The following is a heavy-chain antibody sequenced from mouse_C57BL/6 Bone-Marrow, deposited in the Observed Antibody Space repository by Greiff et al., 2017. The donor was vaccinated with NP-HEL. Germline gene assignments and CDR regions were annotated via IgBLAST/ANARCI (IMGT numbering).Heavy chain of an antibody. J-gene: IGHJ2*01. CDR3: AVDYYFDY. Sequence: VQLQQPGAELVMPGASVKLSCKASGYTFTSYWMPWVKQRPGQGLEWIGELDPSDSYTNYNQKFKGKSTLTVDKSSSTAYMQLSSLTSEDSAVYYCAVDYYFDYWGQGTTLTVSS. V-gene: IGHV1-69*01. CDR1: GYTFTSYW. D-gene: IGHD2-4*01. CDR2: LDPSDSYT.